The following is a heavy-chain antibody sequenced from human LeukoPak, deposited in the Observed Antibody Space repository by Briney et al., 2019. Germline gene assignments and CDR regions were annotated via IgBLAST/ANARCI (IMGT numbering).Heavy chain of an antibody. J-gene: IGHJ5*02. CDR3: ARGLRSLKPGWFDP. CDR1: GGSISSYY. Sequence: PSETLSLTCTVSGGSISSYYWSWIRQPPGKGLEWIGYIYYSGSTNYNPSLKSRVTISVDTSKNQFSLKLSSVTAADTAVYYCARGLRSLKPGWFDPWGQGTLVTVSS. V-gene: IGHV4-59*01. CDR2: IYYSGST. D-gene: IGHD4-17*01.